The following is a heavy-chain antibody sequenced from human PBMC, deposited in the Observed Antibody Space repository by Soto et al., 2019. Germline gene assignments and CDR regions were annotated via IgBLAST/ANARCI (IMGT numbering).Heavy chain of an antibody. V-gene: IGHV4-4*02. CDR2: IYHSGST. CDR3: ARGRYTMVRGVIIDY. J-gene: IGHJ4*02. D-gene: IGHD3-10*01. CDR1: GGSISSSNW. Sequence: PSETLSLTCAVSGGSISSSNWWSCVRQPPGKGLEWIGEIYHSGSTNYNPSLKSRVTISVDKSKNQFSLKLSSVTAADTAVYYCARGRYTMVRGVIIDYWGQGTLVTVSS.